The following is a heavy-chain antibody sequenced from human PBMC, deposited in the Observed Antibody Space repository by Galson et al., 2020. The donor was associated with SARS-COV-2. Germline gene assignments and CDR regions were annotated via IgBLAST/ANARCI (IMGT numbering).Heavy chain of an antibody. J-gene: IGHJ3*02. D-gene: IGHD3-22*01. V-gene: IGHV4-39*01. CDR1: GASISSSSYY. CDR2: IYYSGST. CDR3: ARRLRTMIEMIAFYI. Sequence: SETMSLTCTVSGASISSSSYYCGWLRQTPGKGLEWIGSIYYSGSTYYNPSLKSRVTISVDTSKNQFSLTLSSVTAADTAVYYCARRLRTMIEMIAFYISGKGTMFTVSS.